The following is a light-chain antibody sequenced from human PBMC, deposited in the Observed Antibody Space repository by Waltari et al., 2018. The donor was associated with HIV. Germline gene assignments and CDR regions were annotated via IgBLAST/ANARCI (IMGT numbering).Light chain of an antibody. V-gene: IGKV3-20*01. Sequence: EIVLTQSPGTLSLSPGERATLSFRASQSVSSSYLAWYQQKPGQAPRLLIYGASSRATGIPDRFSGSVSGTDFTLTISRLEPEDFAVYYCQQHGSSPPITFGQGTRLEIK. J-gene: IGKJ5*01. CDR1: QSVSSSY. CDR3: QQHGSSPPIT. CDR2: GAS.